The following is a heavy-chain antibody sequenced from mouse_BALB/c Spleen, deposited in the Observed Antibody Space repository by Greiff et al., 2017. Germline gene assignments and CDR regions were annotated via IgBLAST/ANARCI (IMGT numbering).Heavy chain of an antibody. J-gene: IGHJ4*01. CDR3: ARNYYGYSPYAMDY. V-gene: IGHV1-80*01. CDR2: IYPGDGDT. CDR1: GYAFSSYW. D-gene: IGHD1-2*01. Sequence: QVQLQQSGAELVRPGSSVKISCKASGYAFSSYWMNWVKQRPGQGLEWIGQIYPGDGDTNYNGKFKGKATLTADKSSSTAYMQRSSLTSEDSAVYFCARNYYGYSPYAMDYWGQGTSVTVSS.